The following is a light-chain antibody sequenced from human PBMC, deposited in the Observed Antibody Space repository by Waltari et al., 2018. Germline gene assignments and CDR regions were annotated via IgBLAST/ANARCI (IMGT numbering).Light chain of an antibody. CDR2: DAS. CDR1: QPITNY. J-gene: IGKJ3*01. V-gene: IGKV1-33*01. Sequence: DIRLTQSPSSLSASLGDRVTITCQASQPITNYLNWYQQKVGEAPKLLIHDASKLETGVPSRFSGSQSGTHVTLTIASLQPEDVATYYCQRYDNLPIFAFGPGTKVDIK. CDR3: QRYDNLPIFA.